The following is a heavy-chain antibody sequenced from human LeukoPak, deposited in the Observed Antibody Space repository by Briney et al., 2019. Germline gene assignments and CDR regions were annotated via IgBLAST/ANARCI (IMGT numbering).Heavy chain of an antibody. Sequence: GGSLRLSCAASGLTFSSYGMHWVRQAPGKGLEWVAVISYDGSNKYYADSVKGRFTISRDNSKNTLYLQMNSLRAEDTAVYYCAKGYYDSSTYPHAFDIWGQGTMVAVSS. CDR3: AKGYYDSSTYPHAFDI. D-gene: IGHD3-22*01. CDR1: GLTFSSYG. J-gene: IGHJ3*02. CDR2: ISYDGSNK. V-gene: IGHV3-30*18.